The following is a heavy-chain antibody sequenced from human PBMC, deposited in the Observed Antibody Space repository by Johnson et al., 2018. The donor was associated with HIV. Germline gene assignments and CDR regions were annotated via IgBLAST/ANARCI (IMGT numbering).Heavy chain of an antibody. CDR1: GFTFSNAW. Sequence: VQLVESGGGVVQPGGSLRLSCAASGFTFSNAWMSWVRQAPGKGLEWVGRIKSKTDGGTTDYAAPVKGRFTISRDDSKNTLYLQMNSLKTEDTAVYYCTTAARVIVVVPLDCFDIWGQGTVITVPS. D-gene: IGHD2-21*01. V-gene: IGHV3-15*01. J-gene: IGHJ3*02. CDR2: IKSKTDGGTT. CDR3: TTAARVIVVVPLDCFDI.